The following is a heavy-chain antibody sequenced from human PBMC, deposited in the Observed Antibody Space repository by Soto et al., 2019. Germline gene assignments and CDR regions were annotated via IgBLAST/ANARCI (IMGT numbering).Heavy chain of an antibody. J-gene: IGHJ2*01. CDR2: IHGDGDYS. CDR1: GFMFSCCA. CDR3: AKNRGAGDYTNWSFAV. Sequence: EVQLLDSGGGLVQPGGSLRLSCAASGFMFSCCAMSWVRQAPGKGLEWVSTIHGDGDYSHYTDSVEGRFPISREISRNTLYLQMDSLRADDTATYYCAKNRGAGDYTNWSFAVWGRGTLVAVSS. V-gene: IGHV3-23*01. D-gene: IGHD2-2*02.